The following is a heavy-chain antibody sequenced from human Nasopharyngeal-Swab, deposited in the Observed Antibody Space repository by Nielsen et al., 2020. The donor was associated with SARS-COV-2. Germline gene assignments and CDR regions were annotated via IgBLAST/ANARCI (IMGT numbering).Heavy chain of an antibody. D-gene: IGHD6-13*01. J-gene: IGHJ4*02. CDR1: GYTFTSYA. CDR3: ARGIAAAGTLDY. V-gene: IGHV1-3*01. Sequence: ASVKVSCKASGYTFTSYAIHWVRQAPGQRLEWMGWINAGNGNTKYSQKFRGRVTITRDTSASTAYMELSSLRSEDTAVYYCARGIAAAGTLDYWGQGTLVTVAS. CDR2: INAGNGNT.